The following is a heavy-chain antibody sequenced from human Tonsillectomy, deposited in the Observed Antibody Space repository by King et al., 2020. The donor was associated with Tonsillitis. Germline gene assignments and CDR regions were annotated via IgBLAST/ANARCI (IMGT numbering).Heavy chain of an antibody. CDR3: ARSMVRGVSPFGY. CDR1: GSSISSGYYY. V-gene: IGHV4-31*03. Sequence: VQLQESGPGLVKPSQNLSLTCTVSGSSISSGYYYWSWIRQHPGKGLEWIGYIYYSGSTYYNPSLLSRVTISVDTSKNQFSLKLSSVTAADTAVYYCARSMVRGVSPFGYWGQGSLVTVSP. D-gene: IGHD3-10*01. J-gene: IGHJ4*02. CDR2: IYYSGST.